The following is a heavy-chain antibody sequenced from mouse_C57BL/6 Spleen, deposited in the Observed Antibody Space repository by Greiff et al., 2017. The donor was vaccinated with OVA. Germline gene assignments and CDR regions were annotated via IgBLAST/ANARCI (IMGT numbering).Heavy chain of an antibody. CDR1: GFTFSDYG. D-gene: IGHD2-4*01. CDR2: ISSGSSTI. V-gene: IGHV5-17*01. Sequence: EVQRVESGGGLVKPEGSLKLSCAASGFTFSDYGMHWVRQAPEKGLEWVAYISSGSSTIYYADTVKGRFTISRDNAKNTLFLQMTSLRSEDTAMYYCASPIYYDYDGIFAYWGQGTLVTVSA. CDR3: ASPIYYDYDGIFAY. J-gene: IGHJ3*01.